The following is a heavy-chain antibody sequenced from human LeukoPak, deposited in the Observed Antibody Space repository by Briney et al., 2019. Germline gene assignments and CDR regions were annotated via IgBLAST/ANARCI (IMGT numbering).Heavy chain of an antibody. CDR1: GGSISSGGYY. Sequence: SQTLSLTCTVSGGSISSGGYYWSWIRQHPGKGLEWIGYIYYSGSTYYNPSLKSRVTISVDTSKNQFSLKLSSVTAADTAVYYCARHGGGYRMPRNCFDPWGQGTLVTVSS. CDR2: IYYSGST. D-gene: IGHD3-22*01. V-gene: IGHV4-31*03. CDR3: ARHGGGYRMPRNCFDP. J-gene: IGHJ5*02.